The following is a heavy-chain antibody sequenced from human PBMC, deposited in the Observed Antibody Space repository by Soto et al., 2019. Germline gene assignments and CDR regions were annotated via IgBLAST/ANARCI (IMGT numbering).Heavy chain of an antibody. J-gene: IGHJ4*02. CDR3: ARVGGFGATTIDY. Sequence: LSLTCTVSGGSISSGGYYWSWIRQHPGKALEWIGSFYFGGSTFYNPSLKSRVTISVDTSKNQFSLKLSSVTAADTAVYYCARVGGFGATTIDYWGQGTLVTVSS. D-gene: IGHD3-10*01. CDR2: FYFGGST. CDR1: GGSISSGGYY. V-gene: IGHV4-30-4*08.